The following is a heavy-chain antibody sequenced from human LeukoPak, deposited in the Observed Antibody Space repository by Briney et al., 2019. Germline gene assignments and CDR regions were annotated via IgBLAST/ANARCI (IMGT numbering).Heavy chain of an antibody. J-gene: IGHJ4*02. CDR3: ARGYGSGSYNNFNQ. CDR2: IHYTGNT. CDR1: DASVRGYY. Sequence: PSETLSLTCTVSDASVRGYYWSWLRQPPGKGLEWIGYIHYTGNTDYNPSLTSRVTMSVDTSKNQFSLMLTSVTAADTAVYYCARGYGSGSYNNFNQWGQGLLVAVSS. V-gene: IGHV4-59*02. D-gene: IGHD3-10*01.